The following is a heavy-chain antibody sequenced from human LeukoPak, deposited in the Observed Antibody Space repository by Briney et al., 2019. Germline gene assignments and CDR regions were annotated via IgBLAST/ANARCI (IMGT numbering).Heavy chain of an antibody. CDR2: ISSSSSYT. D-gene: IGHD6-13*01. J-gene: IGHJ4*02. CDR1: GFTFSDYY. Sequence: PGGSLRLSCAASGFTFSDYYMSWIRQAPGKGLEWVSYISSSSSYTNYADSVKGRFTISRDNSKNTLYLQMNSLRAEDTAVYYCARERTDSSSWYAYYFDYWGQGTLVTVSS. V-gene: IGHV3-11*06. CDR3: ARERTDSSSWYAYYFDY.